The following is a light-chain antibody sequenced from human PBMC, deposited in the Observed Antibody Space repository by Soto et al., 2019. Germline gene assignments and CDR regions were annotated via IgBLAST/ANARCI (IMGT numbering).Light chain of an antibody. J-gene: IGKJ1*01. V-gene: IGKV3-15*01. Sequence: EIVMTQSPASLSVSPGDGATLSCRASQSVASNVAWYQQRPGQGPRLLIHGASTRAVGVPARFSGSGSGTDFTLTISSLEPEDFAVYYCQQRHNWPRTFGQGTKVEIK. CDR1: QSVASN. CDR2: GAS. CDR3: QQRHNWPRT.